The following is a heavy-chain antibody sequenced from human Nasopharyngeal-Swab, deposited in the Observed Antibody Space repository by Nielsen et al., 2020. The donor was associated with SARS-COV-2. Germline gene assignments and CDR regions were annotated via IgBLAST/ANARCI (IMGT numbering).Heavy chain of an antibody. CDR3: ASGGVGAFDI. Sequence: GESLKISCAASGFTFSSYWMSWVRQAPGKGLEWVANIKQDGSEKYYVDSVKGRFTISRDNAKNSLYLQMNSLRAEDTAVYYCASGGVGAFDIWGQGTMVTVSS. D-gene: IGHD3-3*01. CDR1: GFTFSSYW. J-gene: IGHJ3*02. CDR2: IKQDGSEK. V-gene: IGHV3-7*03.